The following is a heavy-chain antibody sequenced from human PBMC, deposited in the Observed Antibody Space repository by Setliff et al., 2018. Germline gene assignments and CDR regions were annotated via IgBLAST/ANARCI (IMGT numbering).Heavy chain of an antibody. CDR3: ARHKTGAVGTGEHFQH. D-gene: IGHD6-19*01. V-gene: IGHV4-39*01. CDR2: VYYSGTT. J-gene: IGHJ1*01. CDR1: VDSISSSTYY. Sequence: ETLSLTCTVSVDSISSSTYYWGWIRQPPGKGLEWIGSVYYSGTTKYNPSLGSRVTISIDASKNQFSLKLSSVTAADTAVYYCARHKTGAVGTGEHFQHWGQGTLVTVSS.